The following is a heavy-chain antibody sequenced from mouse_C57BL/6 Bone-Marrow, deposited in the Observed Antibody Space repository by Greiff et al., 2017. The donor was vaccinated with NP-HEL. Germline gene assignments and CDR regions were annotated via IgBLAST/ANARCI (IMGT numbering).Heavy chain of an antibody. CDR3: ARDSGYAFDY. D-gene: IGHD3-2*02. J-gene: IGHJ2*01. CDR1: GYAFTNYL. V-gene: IGHV1-54*01. CDR2: INPGSGGT. Sequence: VQLQQSGAELVRPGTSVKVSCKASGYAFTNYLIEWVKQRPGQGLEWIGVINPGSGGTNYNEKFKSKATLTVDKSSSTAYMQLSSLTSEDSAVYYCARDSGYAFDYWGQGTTLTVSS.